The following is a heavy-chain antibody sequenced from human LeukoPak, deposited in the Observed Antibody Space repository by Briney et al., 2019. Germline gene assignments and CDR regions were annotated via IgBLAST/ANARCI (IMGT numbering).Heavy chain of an antibody. CDR1: GGTFSSYA. J-gene: IGHJ6*03. CDR3: ASDPSDHRGYYYHMDV. D-gene: IGHD1-14*01. CDR2: IIPIFGTA. V-gene: IGHV1-69*13. Sequence: SVKVSCKASGGTFSSYAISWVRQAPGQGLEWMGGIIPIFGTANYAQKFQGRVTITADESTSTAYMELSSLRSEDTAVYYCASDPSDHRGYYYHMDVWGKGTTVTVSS.